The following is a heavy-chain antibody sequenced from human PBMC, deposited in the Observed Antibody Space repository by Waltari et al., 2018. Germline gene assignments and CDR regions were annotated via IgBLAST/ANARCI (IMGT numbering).Heavy chain of an antibody. CDR3: ARDYYYGSGPYGMDV. CDR2: INPNSGGT. J-gene: IGHJ6*02. Sequence: QVQLVPSGAEVKKPGASVKVSCKASGYTFTGYYMHWVRQAPGQGLEWMGRINPNSGGTNYAQKFQGRVTMTRDTSISTAYMELSRLRSDDTAVYYCARDYYYGSGPYGMDVWGQGTTVTVSS. CDR1: GYTFTGYY. D-gene: IGHD3-10*01. V-gene: IGHV1-2*06.